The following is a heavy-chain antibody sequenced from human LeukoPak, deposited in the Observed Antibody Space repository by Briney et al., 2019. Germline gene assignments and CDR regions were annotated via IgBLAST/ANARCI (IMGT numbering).Heavy chain of an antibody. CDR3: ASRVREADAFDI. CDR1: GGTFSSYA. V-gene: IGHV1-69*04. Sequence: SVKVSCKASGGTFSSYAISWVRQAPGQGLEWMGRIIPILGIANYAQKFQGRVTITADKSTSTAYMELSSLRSEDTAVYYCASRVREADAFDIWGQGTMVTVSS. D-gene: IGHD1-26*01. CDR2: IIPILGIA. J-gene: IGHJ3*02.